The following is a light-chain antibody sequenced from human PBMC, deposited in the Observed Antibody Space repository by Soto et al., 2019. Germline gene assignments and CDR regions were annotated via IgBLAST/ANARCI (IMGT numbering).Light chain of an antibody. CDR3: HQYNRRPEWT. CDR1: QSVTYRY. CDR2: AAS. V-gene: IGKV3-20*01. J-gene: IGKJ1*01. Sequence: ETVLTQSPGTLALSPGERVTLSCRASQSVTYRYLAWYQQKPGQAPRLLIYAASTRATGIPDRFSGSGSGTDFTFTISRLEPGDFAVYYCHQYNRRPEWTFGQGTKVDIK.